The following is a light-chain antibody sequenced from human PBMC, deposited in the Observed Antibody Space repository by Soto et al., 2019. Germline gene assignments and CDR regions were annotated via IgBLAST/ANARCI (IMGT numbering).Light chain of an antibody. V-gene: IGKV3-11*01. CDR1: QSVSSS. CDR2: DAS. J-gene: IGKJ4*01. CDR3: QHRSNWPLT. Sequence: ENVLTQSPATLSFSPGERATLSCRASQSVSSSLAWYQQKPGQAPRLLIYDASNRATGIPARFSGSGSGTDFTPTISSLEPEDFAVYYCQHRSNWPLTLGGGTKVDIK.